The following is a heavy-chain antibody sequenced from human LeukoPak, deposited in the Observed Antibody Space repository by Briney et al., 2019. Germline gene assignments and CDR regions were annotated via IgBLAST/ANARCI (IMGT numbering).Heavy chain of an antibody. D-gene: IGHD5-18*01. CDR3: AIDGDGHGGYALHY. Sequence: PGGSLRLSCLASGFTFNSLSMNWVRQVPGKGLEWVSHITGTGRTTHYSDSVKGRFSISRDNAKNSLFLQMDSLRVEDTGVYYCAIDGDGHGGYALHYWGQGILVAVSS. V-gene: IGHV3-48*01. CDR1: GFTFNSLS. J-gene: IGHJ4*02. CDR2: ITGTGRTT.